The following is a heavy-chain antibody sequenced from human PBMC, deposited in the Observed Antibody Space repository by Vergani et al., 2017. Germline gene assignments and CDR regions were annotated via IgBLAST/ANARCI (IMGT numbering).Heavy chain of an antibody. CDR2: IDWDDDT. D-gene: IGHD2-15*01. J-gene: IGHJ4*02. CDR1: GFSLTTYGMR. Sequence: QVTLKESGPALVKPTQTLTLTCTFSGFSLTTYGMRVSWIRQPPGKALEWLARIDWDDDTYYRTSLRTRLTISRDNSKNTLYLQMKSLRPEDTAVYYCAKEGGGYCSGGTCYPEYWGQGTLVIVSS. CDR3: AKEGGGYCSGGTCYPEY. V-gene: IGHV2-70*03.